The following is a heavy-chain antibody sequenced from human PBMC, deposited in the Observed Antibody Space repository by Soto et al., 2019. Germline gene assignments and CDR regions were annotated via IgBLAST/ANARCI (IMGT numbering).Heavy chain of an antibody. CDR3: ARENLAYCSSTSCYSRLGYYYYYGMDV. V-gene: IGHV3-33*01. D-gene: IGHD2-2*01. CDR1: GFTFRSSG. J-gene: IGHJ6*02. Sequence: PGGFLNLSCATSGFTFRSSGMHWVRQAPGKGLEWVAVIWYDGSNKYYADSVKGRFTISRDNSKNTLYLQMNSLRAEDTAVYYCARENLAYCSSTSCYSRLGYYYYYGMDVWGQGT. CDR2: IWYDGSNK.